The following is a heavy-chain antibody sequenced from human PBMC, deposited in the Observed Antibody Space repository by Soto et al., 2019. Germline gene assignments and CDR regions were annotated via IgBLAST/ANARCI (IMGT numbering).Heavy chain of an antibody. V-gene: IGHV3-23*01. Sequence: EMQLLESGGGLVQPGGSLRLSCAASGFTFSSFAMSWVRQAPGKGLDWVSAISGSGGSTYSADSVKGRFTISRDNSKNTLYLQMSSLRAEDTAVYYCARGFSAGKGSPPAVWGQGSLVTVSS. D-gene: IGHD6-13*01. CDR2: ISGSGGST. CDR3: ARGFSAGKGSPPAV. CDR1: GFTFSSFA. J-gene: IGHJ4*02.